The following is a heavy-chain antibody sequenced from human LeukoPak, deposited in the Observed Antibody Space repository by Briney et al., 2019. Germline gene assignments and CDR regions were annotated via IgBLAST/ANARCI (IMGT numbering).Heavy chain of an antibody. V-gene: IGHV3-23*01. Sequence: GGSLRLSCAASGFTFSSYAMSWVRQAPGKGLEWVSAISGSGGSTYYADSVKGRFTISRDISKNTLYLQMNSLRAEDTAVYHCARTHDSSGSRLDYWGQGTLVSVSS. CDR1: GFTFSSYA. D-gene: IGHD3-22*01. J-gene: IGHJ4*02. CDR3: ARTHDSSGSRLDY. CDR2: ISGSGGST.